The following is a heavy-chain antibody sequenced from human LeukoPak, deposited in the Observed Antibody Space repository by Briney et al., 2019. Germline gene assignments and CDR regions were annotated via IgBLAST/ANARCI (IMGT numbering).Heavy chain of an antibody. D-gene: IGHD3-22*01. CDR1: GFTFSNYG. V-gene: IGHV3-30*18. CDR3: AKGVGSSGYYYQNHFDC. Sequence: PGGSLRLSCAASGFTFSNYGMHWVRQAPGKGLEWVAVISYDGSNKYYADSVKGRFTISRDNSKNTLYLQMSSLGVEDTSVYYCAKGVGSSGYYYQNHFDCWGQGTLVTVSS. CDR2: ISYDGSNK. J-gene: IGHJ4*02.